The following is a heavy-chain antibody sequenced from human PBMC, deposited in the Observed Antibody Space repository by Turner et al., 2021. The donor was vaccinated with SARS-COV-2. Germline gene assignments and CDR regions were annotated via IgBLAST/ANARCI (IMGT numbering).Heavy chain of an antibody. D-gene: IGHD6-13*01. CDR3: AGDEGEIAAAGIVYYYGMDV. CDR2: IIPILGIA. Sequence: QVQLVQSGAEVKKPGSSVKVSCKASGATFSSYTISWVRQAPGQGLGWMGRIIPILGIAKYAQKFQGRVTITADKSTSTAYMELSSLRSEDTAVYYCAGDEGEIAAAGIVYYYGMDVWGQGTTVTVSS. J-gene: IGHJ6*02. V-gene: IGHV1-69*02. CDR1: GATFSSYT.